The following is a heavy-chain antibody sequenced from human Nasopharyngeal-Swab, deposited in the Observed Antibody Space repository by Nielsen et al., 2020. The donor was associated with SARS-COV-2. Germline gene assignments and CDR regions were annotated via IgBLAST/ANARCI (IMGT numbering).Heavy chain of an antibody. Sequence: WVRQAPGQRLEWMGWINAGNGNTKYSQKFQGRVTITRDTSASTAYMELSSLRSEDTAVYYCARGRGYYTYYYMDVWGKGTTVTVSS. J-gene: IGHJ6*03. V-gene: IGHV1-3*01. CDR2: INAGNGNT. CDR3: ARGRGYYTYYYMDV. D-gene: IGHD3-3*01.